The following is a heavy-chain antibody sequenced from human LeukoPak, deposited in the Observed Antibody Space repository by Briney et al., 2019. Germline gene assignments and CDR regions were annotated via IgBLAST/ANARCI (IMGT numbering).Heavy chain of an antibody. D-gene: IGHD5-18*01. V-gene: IGHV3-48*03. CDR2: ISSSGSTI. CDR3: ASGQLWPYFDY. CDR1: GFTFSSYE. Sequence: GGPLRLSCAASGFTFSSYEMNWVRQAPGKGLEWVSYISSSGSTIYYADSVKGRFTISRDNAKNSLYLQMNSLRAEDTAVYYCASGQLWPYFDYWGQGTLVTVSS. J-gene: IGHJ4*02.